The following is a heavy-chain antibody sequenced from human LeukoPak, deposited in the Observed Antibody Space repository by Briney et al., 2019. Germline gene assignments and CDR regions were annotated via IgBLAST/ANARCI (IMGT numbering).Heavy chain of an antibody. J-gene: IGHJ4*02. CDR3: ARFLTAGTVAPSGFDY. CDR1: GGSLSSYY. Sequence: SETLSLTCTVSGGSLSSYYWSWIRQPPGKGLEWIGYIYYSGSTNYNPSLKSRVTISVDTSKNQFSLKLSSVTAADTAVYYCARFLTAGTVAPSGFDYWGQGTLVTVSS. CDR2: IYYSGST. V-gene: IGHV4-59*01. D-gene: IGHD6-13*01.